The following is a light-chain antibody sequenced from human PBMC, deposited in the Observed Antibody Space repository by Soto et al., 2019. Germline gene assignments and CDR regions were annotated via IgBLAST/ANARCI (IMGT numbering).Light chain of an antibody. CDR3: QQYNNWWT. CDR1: QSVSSN. V-gene: IGKV3-15*01. J-gene: IGKJ1*01. Sequence: EIVMTQSPATLSVSPGERATLSCRASQSVSSNLAWYQQKPGHAPRLLIYGASTRATGIAARFSGSGSGTEFTLTISSLQSEDFAVYYCQQYNNWWTFGQGTKVEIK. CDR2: GAS.